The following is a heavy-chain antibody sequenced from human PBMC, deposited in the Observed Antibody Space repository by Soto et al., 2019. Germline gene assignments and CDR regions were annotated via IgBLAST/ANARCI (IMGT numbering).Heavy chain of an antibody. CDR1: GFTVSGNY. V-gene: IGHV3-66*01. Sequence: EVQLVESGGGLVQAGGSLRLSCAASGFTVSGNYMAWVRQAPGKGLEWVSIIYSTNNTYYADFVKGRFTMSRDNSKNTRWLQMNSLRAEDTAVYYCARASIVSTMGGWLDPWGQGALVIVSS. CDR2: IYSTNNT. J-gene: IGHJ5*02. D-gene: IGHD5-12*01. CDR3: ARASIVSTMGGWLDP.